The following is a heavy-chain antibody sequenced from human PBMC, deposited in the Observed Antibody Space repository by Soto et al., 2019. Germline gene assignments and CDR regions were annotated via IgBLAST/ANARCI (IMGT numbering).Heavy chain of an antibody. J-gene: IGHJ4*01. CDR1: GYSFTSYW. CDR2: IYPGDSDT. CDR3: AREHYDSSGYYPPPLVY. V-gene: IGHV5-51*01. Sequence: PGESLKISCKGSGYSFTSYWIGWVRQMPGKGLEWMGIIYPGDSDTRYSPSLQGQVTISADKSISTAYLQWSSLKASDTAMYYCAREHYDSSGYYPPPLVYWGHGTLVTVSS. D-gene: IGHD3-22*01.